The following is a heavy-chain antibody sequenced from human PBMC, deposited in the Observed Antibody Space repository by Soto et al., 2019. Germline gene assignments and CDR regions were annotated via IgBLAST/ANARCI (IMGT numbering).Heavy chain of an antibody. Sequence: QLQLPESGSGLVKPSQTLYLTCAVSGGSISSGGYSWSWIRQPPGKGLEWIGYIYHSGSTYYNPSLKSRVTISVDRSKNQFSLKLSSVTAADTAVYYCASSHAGAHITAAVHWGQGTLVTVSS. D-gene: IGHD6-13*01. V-gene: IGHV4-30-2*01. J-gene: IGHJ4*02. CDR3: ASSHAGAHITAAVH. CDR2: IYHSGST. CDR1: GGSISSGGYS.